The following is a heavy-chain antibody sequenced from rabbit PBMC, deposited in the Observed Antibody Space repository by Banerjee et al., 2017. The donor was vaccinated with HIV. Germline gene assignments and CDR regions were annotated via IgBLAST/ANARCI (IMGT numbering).Heavy chain of an antibody. CDR2: IYAGSSAST. V-gene: IGHV1S45*01. J-gene: IGHJ4*01. Sequence: QEQLEESGGDLVKPEGSLTLTCTASGFSFSNKYVMCWVRQAPGKGLEWIACIYAGSSASTYYASWAKGRFTISKTSSTTVTLQMTSLTAADTATYFCARNGGMLDYKLWGPGTLVTVS. CDR3: ARNGGMLDYKL. CDR1: GFSFSNKYV. D-gene: IGHD6-1*01.